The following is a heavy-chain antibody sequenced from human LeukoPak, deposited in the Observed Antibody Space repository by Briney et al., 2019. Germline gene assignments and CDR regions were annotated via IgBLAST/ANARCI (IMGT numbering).Heavy chain of an antibody. CDR3: ARHLGTLYTAFDY. CDR1: GGSFSGYY. Sequence: SETLSLTCPVYGGSFSGYYWSWIRQPPGKGLEWIGEINHSGSTNYNPSLKSRVTISVDTSKNQFSLKLSSVTAADTAVYYCARHLGTLYTAFDYWGQGTLVTVSS. D-gene: IGHD1-1*01. J-gene: IGHJ4*02. V-gene: IGHV4-34*01. CDR2: INHSGST.